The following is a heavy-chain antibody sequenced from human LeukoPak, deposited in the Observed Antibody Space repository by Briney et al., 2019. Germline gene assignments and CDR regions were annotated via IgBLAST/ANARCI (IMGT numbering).Heavy chain of an antibody. CDR2: ISSSSSTI. J-gene: IGHJ4*02. Sequence: GGSLRLSCAASGFTFSSYSMNWVRQAPGKGLEWVSYISSSSSTIYYADSVKGRFTISRDNAKNSLYLQMNSLRAEDTAVYYCARAGHYYDSSGFQVVLDYWGQGTLVTVFS. CDR3: ARAGHYYDSSGFQVVLDY. D-gene: IGHD3-22*01. CDR1: GFTFSSYS. V-gene: IGHV3-48*04.